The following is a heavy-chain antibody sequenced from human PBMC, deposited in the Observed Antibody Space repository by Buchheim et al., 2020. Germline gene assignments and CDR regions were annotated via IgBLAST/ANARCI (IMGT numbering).Heavy chain of an antibody. CDR2: ISSSGSII. D-gene: IGHD6-19*01. CDR3: TRDRRSGWYETSPIDY. Sequence: QVQLVESGGDLVKPGGSLRLSCAASGFTFSDYYMSWIRQAPGKGLEWVSYISSSGSIIYYADSVKGRFTISRDNAQNSLYLQMNSLRVEDTAVYYCTRDRRSGWYETSPIDYWGQGTL. CDR1: GFTFSDYY. V-gene: IGHV3-11*01. J-gene: IGHJ4*02.